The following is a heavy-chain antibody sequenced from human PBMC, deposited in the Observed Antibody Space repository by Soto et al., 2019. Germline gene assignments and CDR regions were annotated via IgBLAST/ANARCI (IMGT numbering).Heavy chain of an antibody. Sequence: GESLKISCQASGYRFTSYWIGWVRQVPGKGLEWMGIIYPGDSDTRYSPSLQGQVTISGDKSVSTAYRQWSSLKASDTAMYYCVRPISSWHFDYWGQGTLVTVSS. D-gene: IGHD6-13*01. CDR1: GYRFTSYW. CDR3: VRPISSWHFDY. V-gene: IGHV5-51*01. J-gene: IGHJ4*02. CDR2: IYPGDSDT.